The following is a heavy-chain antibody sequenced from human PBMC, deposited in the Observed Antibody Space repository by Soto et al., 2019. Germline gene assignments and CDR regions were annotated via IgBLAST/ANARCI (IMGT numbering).Heavy chain of an antibody. CDR1: GDSISTYY. D-gene: IGHD1-1*01. CDR2: IYYSGIT. J-gene: IGHJ6*03. Sequence: SETLSLTCTVSGDSISTYYWNWIRQPPGKGLEWIGYIYYSGITDYNPSLKSRVTISVDTSKNQFSLNLRSVTAADTAVYYCARVEGTYFYYYMDVWGKGTTVTVSS. CDR3: ARVEGTYFYYYMDV. V-gene: IGHV4-59*08.